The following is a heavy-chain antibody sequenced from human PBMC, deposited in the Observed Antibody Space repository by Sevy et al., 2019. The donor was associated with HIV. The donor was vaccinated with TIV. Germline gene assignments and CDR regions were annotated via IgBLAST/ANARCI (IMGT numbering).Heavy chain of an antibody. CDR3: VRDSRYYDILTGYRPTYGMDV. V-gene: IGHV3-21*01. J-gene: IGHJ6*02. CDR1: GFTFSSYS. Sequence: GGSLRLSCAASGFTFSSYSMNWVRQAPGKGLEWVSSISSSSSYIYYADSVKGRFTISRDNAKNSLYLQMNSLRAEDTAVYYCVRDSRYYDILTGYRPTYGMDVWGQGTTVTVS. CDR2: ISSSSSYI. D-gene: IGHD3-9*01.